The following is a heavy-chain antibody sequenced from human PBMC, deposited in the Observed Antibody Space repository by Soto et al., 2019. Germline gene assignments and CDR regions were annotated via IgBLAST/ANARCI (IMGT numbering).Heavy chain of an antibody. CDR1: GGTFSSYT. CDR2: IIPILGIA. D-gene: IGHD6-13*01. J-gene: IGHJ6*03. Sequence: ASVKVSCKASGGTFSSYTISWVRQAPGQGLEWMGRIIPILGIANYAQKFQGRVTITADKSTSTAYMELSSLRSEDTAVYYCANEKNRGIAAAGTVYGYYYMDVWGKGTTVTVSS. V-gene: IGHV1-69*02. CDR3: ANEKNRGIAAAGTVYGYYYMDV.